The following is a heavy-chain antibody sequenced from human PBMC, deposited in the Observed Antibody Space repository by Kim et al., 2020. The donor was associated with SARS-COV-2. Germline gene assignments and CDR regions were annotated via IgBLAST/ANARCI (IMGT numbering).Heavy chain of an antibody. CDR1: GGTFSSYA. Sequence: SVKVSCKASGGTFSSYAISWVRQAPGQGLEWMGGIIPIFGTANYAQKFQGRVTITADESTSTAYMELSSLRSEDTAVYYCARDHPRDYDILTGHPFYYYYYGMDVWGQGTTVTVSS. CDR2: IIPIFGTA. D-gene: IGHD3-9*01. CDR3: ARDHPRDYDILTGHPFYYYYYGMDV. V-gene: IGHV1-69*13. J-gene: IGHJ6*02.